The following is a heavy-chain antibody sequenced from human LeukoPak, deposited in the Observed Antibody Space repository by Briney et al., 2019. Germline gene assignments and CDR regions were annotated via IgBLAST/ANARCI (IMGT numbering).Heavy chain of an antibody. CDR1: GFTFSSYG. CDR3: AKDRGSYYYDSSGYHYFDY. J-gene: IGHJ4*02. Sequence: RSLRLSCAASGFTFSSYGMHWVRQAPGKGLEWVAVISYDGSNKYYADSVKGRFTISRDNSKNTLYLQMNSLRAEDTAVYYCAKDRGSYYYDSSGYHYFDYWGQGTLVTVSS. V-gene: IGHV3-30*18. D-gene: IGHD3-22*01. CDR2: ISYDGSNK.